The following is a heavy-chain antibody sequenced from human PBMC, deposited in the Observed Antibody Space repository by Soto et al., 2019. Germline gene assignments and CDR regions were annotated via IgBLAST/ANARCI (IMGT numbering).Heavy chain of an antibody. CDR3: ARHLPSCSGGSGWYSCYFDY. CDR1: GGSISSYY. D-gene: IGHD6-19*01. CDR2: IYYSGST. V-gene: IGHV4-59*08. J-gene: IGHJ4*02. Sequence: SETLSLTCTVSGGSISSYYWSWIRQPPGKGLEWIGYIYYSGSTNYNPSLKSRVTISVDTSKNQFSLKLSSVTAADTAVYYCARHLPSCSGGSGWYSCYFDYWGQGTLVTVSS.